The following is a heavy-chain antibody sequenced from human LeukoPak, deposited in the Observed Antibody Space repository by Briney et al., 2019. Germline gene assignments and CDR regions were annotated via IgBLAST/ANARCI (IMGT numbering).Heavy chain of an antibody. D-gene: IGHD6-19*01. J-gene: IGHJ5*02. CDR3: ARAALAVAGYNWFDP. CDR1: GDSVSSNSAA. Sequence: SQTLSLTCAISGDSVSSNSAAWNWIRQSPSRGLEWLGRTYYRPKWYNDYAVSVKSRITINPDTSKNQFSLQLNSVTPEVTAVYYCARAALAVAGYNWFDPWGQGTLVTVSS. V-gene: IGHV6-1*01. CDR2: TYYRPKWYN.